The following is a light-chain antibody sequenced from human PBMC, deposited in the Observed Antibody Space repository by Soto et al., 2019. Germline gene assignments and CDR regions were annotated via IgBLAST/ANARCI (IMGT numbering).Light chain of an antibody. CDR3: QQYYGLPLT. CDR2: WAS. V-gene: IGKV4-1*01. Sequence: DIVMTQSPDSLAVSLGERATINCKSSQSVLYSSNNKDYLAWYQQKPRQPPKLLISWASTRESGVPDRFSGGGSGTDFTLTISSLQAEDVAVYYCQQYYGLPLTFGGGTKVEIK. CDR1: QSVLYSSNNKDY. J-gene: IGKJ4*01.